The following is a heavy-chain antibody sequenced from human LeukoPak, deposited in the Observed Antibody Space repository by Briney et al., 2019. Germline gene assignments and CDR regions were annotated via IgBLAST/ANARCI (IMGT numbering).Heavy chain of an antibody. Sequence: PSETLSLTCSVTGDSISSGRNYWGWIRQSPGKGLEWIASIYSSGNTHSNPSLKSRVSISVDTSKNQVSLKLYSVTASDAAIYYCARHLSGTTMSHYFDFWGQGTLVTVSS. D-gene: IGHD1-1*01. CDR2: IYSSGNT. V-gene: IGHV4-39*01. CDR3: ARHLSGTTMSHYFDF. CDR1: GDSISSGRNY. J-gene: IGHJ4*02.